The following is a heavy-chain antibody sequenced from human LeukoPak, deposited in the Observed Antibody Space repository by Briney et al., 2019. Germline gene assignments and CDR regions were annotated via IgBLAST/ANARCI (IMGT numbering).Heavy chain of an antibody. D-gene: IGHD1-1*01. CDR1: GFTFTSHW. CDR3: ARCTTGKTFGSLREIKKSREIDF. Sequence: GGSLRLSCGASGFTFTSHWMSWVRQAPGKGLEWVANIKQDGNEKYYVESVKGRFIISRDNAKNSLFLQMDSLRGEDTAVYYCARCTTGKTFGSLREIKKSREIDFWGQGTLVTVSS. J-gene: IGHJ4*02. V-gene: IGHV3-7*01. CDR2: IKQDGNEK.